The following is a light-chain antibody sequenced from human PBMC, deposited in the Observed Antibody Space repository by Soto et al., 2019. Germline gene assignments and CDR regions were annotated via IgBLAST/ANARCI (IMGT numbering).Light chain of an antibody. V-gene: IGLV2-14*01. CDR1: SSDVGGYNY. CDR3: SSYTSSSTLVV. J-gene: IGLJ2*01. Sequence: QSALTQPASVSGSHGQSITISCTGTSSDVGGYNYVSWYQQHPGKAPKLMIYEVSNRPSGVSNRFSGSKSGNTASLTISGLQAEDAADYYCSSYTSSSTLVVFGGGTKLTVL. CDR2: EVS.